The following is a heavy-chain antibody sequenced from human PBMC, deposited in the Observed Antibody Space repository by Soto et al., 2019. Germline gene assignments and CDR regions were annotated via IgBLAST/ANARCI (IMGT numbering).Heavy chain of an antibody. V-gene: IGHV3-23*01. CDR1: GFPFSSFA. Sequence: PEVSLRLSFAASGFPFSSFAMSWVRQAPGKGLEWVSAISGSGGSTYYADSVKGRFTISRDNSKNTLYLQMNSLRAEDTAVYYCAKDHVVVVPAAPALDDAFDIWGQGTMVTVSS. J-gene: IGHJ3*02. CDR2: ISGSGGST. D-gene: IGHD2-2*01. CDR3: AKDHVVVVPAAPALDDAFDI.